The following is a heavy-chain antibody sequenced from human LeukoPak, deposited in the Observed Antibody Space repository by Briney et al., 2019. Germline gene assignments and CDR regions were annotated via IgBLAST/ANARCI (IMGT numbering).Heavy chain of an antibody. CDR3: ARHEGLLPCYFDY. Sequence: SETLSLTCAVYGGSFSGYYWSWIRQPPGKGLEWIGYIYYSGSTNYNPSLKSRVTISVDTSKNQFSLKLSSVTAADTAVYYCARHEGLLPCYFDYWGQGTLVTVSS. D-gene: IGHD2/OR15-2a*01. CDR1: GGSFSGYY. V-gene: IGHV4-59*08. J-gene: IGHJ4*02. CDR2: IYYSGST.